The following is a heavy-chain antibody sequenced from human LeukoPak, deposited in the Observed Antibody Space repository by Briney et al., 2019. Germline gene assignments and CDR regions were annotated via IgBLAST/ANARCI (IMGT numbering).Heavy chain of an antibody. CDR1: GGTFSSYA. CDR2: IIPIFGTA. V-gene: IGHV1-69*13. Sequence: ASVKVSCKASGGTFSSYAISWVRQAPGQGLEWMGGIIPIFGTANHAQKFQGRVTITADESTSTAYMELSSLRSEDTAVYYCARAHGGYSGYDLGVPFYWGQGTLVTVSS. CDR3: ARAHGGYSGYDLGVPFY. J-gene: IGHJ4*02. D-gene: IGHD5-12*01.